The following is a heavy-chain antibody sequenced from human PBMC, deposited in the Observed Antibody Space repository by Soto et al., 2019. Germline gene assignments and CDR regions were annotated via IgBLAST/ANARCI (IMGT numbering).Heavy chain of an antibody. D-gene: IGHD3-22*01. V-gene: IGHV1-69*06. J-gene: IGHJ6*02. CDR3: ASGWLAPYYYGMDV. Sequence: ASVKVSFKASGGTFSSYAISWVRQAPGQGLEWMGRIIPIFGTANYAQKFQGRVTITADKSTSTAYMELSSLRSEDTAVYYCASGWLAPYYYGMDVWGQGTTVTVSS. CDR2: IIPIFGTA. CDR1: GGTFSSYA.